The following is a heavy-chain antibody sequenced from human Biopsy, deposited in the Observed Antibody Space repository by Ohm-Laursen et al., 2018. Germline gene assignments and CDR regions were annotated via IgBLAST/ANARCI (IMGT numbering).Heavy chain of an antibody. J-gene: IGHJ4*02. V-gene: IGHV4-59*01. Sequence: TLSLTCTVSGDSISSYYWSWIRQPPGKGLEWIGYIYYSGSTNYDPSLRSRVTISVDRSKNQFSLELSSMTAADTAVYYCARVGAGAPSIDYFDYWGQRALVTVSS. CDR1: GDSISSYY. CDR2: IYYSGST. CDR3: ARVGAGAPSIDYFDY. D-gene: IGHD1-26*01.